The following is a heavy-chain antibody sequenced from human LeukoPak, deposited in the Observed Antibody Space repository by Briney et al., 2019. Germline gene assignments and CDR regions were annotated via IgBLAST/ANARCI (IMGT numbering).Heavy chain of an antibody. CDR1: AGSISSVGYY. J-gene: IGHJ3*02. CDR3: ARGTAYDFWSGYYTGDAFDI. CDR2: IYSSGST. V-gene: IGHV4-31*03. D-gene: IGHD3-3*01. Sequence: SETLSLTRTVYAGSISSVGYYWSWIRQHPGKRLQWIGYIYSSGSTYYNPSLKSRVTISVDTFKNQFSLKLSSVTAADTAVYYCARGTAYDFWSGYYTGDAFDIWGQGTMVTVSS.